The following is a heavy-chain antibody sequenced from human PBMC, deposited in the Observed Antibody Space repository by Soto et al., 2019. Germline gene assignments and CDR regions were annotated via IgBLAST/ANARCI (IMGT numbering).Heavy chain of an antibody. V-gene: IGHV1-18*01. CDR2: ISVYSGNT. Sequence: QDHFVQSGGEVKKSGASVKVSCTASGYSFSTYGITWVRQAPGQGLEWMGWISVYSGNTVYAQKFEARLTLTTDTSSNTAYMELRSLRSDDTAVYYCARDGFDYWGQGTLVTVSS. J-gene: IGHJ4*02. CDR1: GYSFSTYG. CDR3: ARDGFDY.